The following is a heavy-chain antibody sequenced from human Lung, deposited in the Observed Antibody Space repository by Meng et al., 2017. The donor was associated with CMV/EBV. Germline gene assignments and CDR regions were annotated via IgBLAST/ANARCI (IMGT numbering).Heavy chain of an antibody. D-gene: IGHD6-6*01. CDR1: GFTFSSDA. Sequence: SXAASGFTFSSDAMSWVRQAPGKGLEWVSAISGSGGSTYYADSVKGRFTISRDNSKNTLYLQMNSLRAEDTAVYYCAKAYSSSSVGTNRGFDYWXQGTXVTVSS. CDR3: AKAYSSSSVGTNRGFDY. J-gene: IGHJ4*02. V-gene: IGHV3-23*01. CDR2: ISGSGGST.